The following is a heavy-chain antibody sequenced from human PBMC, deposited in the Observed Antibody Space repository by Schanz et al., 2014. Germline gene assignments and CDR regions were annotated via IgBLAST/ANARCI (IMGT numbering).Heavy chain of an antibody. J-gene: IGHJ4*02. CDR3: AIGGPAYYFDV. V-gene: IGHV3-66*01. CDR2: IYIGGNT. Sequence: EVQLAESGGGLVQPGGSLKLSCAASGFSVGNKYMNWVRQAPGKGLEWVSFIYIGGNTYYADSVTGRFTISRDNSKITLYIQMTSLRAEDSSVYYYAIGGPAYYFDVWGQGTLVTVSS. CDR1: GFSVGNKY.